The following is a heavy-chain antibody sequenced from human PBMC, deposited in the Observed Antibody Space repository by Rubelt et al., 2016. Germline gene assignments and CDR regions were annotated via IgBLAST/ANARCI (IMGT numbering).Heavy chain of an antibody. CDR3: AKKYYDSSGFDY. D-gene: IGHD3-22*01. Sequence: WVRQAPGTGLEWVANIKQDGSEKNYVDSVKGRFTISRDNAKNSLYLQMDSLRAGDTAVYYCAKKYYDSSGFDYWGQGTLVTVSS. V-gene: IGHV3-7*03. J-gene: IGHJ4*02. CDR2: IKQDGSEK.